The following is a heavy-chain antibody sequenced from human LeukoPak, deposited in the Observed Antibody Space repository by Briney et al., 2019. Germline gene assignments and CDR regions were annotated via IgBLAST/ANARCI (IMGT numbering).Heavy chain of an antibody. D-gene: IGHD6-19*01. V-gene: IGHV3-30-3*01. J-gene: IGHJ3*02. CDR2: ISYDGSNK. CDR1: GFTFSSYA. CDR3: ARELRIAVAGPTYGAFDI. Sequence: GGSLRLSCAASGFTFSSYAMHWVRQAPGKGLEWVAVISYDGSNKYYADSVKGRFTISRDNSKNTLYLQMNSLRAEDTAVYYCARELRIAVAGPTYGAFDIWGQGTMVTVSS.